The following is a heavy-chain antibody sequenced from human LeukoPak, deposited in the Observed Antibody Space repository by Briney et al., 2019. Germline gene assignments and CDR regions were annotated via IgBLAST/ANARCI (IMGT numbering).Heavy chain of an antibody. V-gene: IGHV3-74*01. CDR1: GFTFSGHW. Sequence: GGSLRLSCAASGFTFSGHWMHWVRQAPGKGLVWVSRINSDGSSTTYADSVKGRFTTSRDNAKNTLYLQMNSLRADDTAVYYCARDRDPGYNDSSGYRRVNAFDIWGQGTMVTVSS. D-gene: IGHD3-22*01. CDR3: ARDRDPGYNDSSGYRRVNAFDI. CDR2: INSDGSST. J-gene: IGHJ3*02.